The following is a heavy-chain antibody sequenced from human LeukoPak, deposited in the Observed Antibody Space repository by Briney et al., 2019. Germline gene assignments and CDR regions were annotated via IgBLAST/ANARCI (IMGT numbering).Heavy chain of an antibody. V-gene: IGHV1-18*01. CDR1: GYSFTTYD. D-gene: IGHD5-12*01. CDR3: ARGAYGDY. CDR2: VSAYNGNT. J-gene: IGHJ4*02. Sequence: GASVKVSCKASGYSFTTYDISWVRQAPGQGLEWMGWVSAYNGNTNYAQKLQGRVTMTTDTSTSTAYVELKSLRSDDTAVYYCARGAYGDYWGQGTLVTVSS.